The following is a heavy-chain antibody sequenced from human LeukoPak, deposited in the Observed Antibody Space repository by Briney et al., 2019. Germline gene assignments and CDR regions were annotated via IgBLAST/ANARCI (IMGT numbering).Heavy chain of an antibody. CDR3: ARGGTYCSGGNCYSMFDY. J-gene: IGHJ4*02. Sequence: SETLSLTCTVSGGSISSGGYYWSWIRQPPGKGLEWIGEVSHSGSTNYNPSLKSRVTISVDTSKNQFSLNLSSVSAADTAVYYCARGGTYCSGGNCYSMFDYWGQGTLVTVPS. V-gene: IGHV4-61*08. CDR1: GGSISSGGYY. D-gene: IGHD2-15*01. CDR2: VSHSGST.